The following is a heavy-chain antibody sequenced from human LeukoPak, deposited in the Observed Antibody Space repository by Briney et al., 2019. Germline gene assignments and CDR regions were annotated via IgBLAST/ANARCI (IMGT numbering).Heavy chain of an antibody. J-gene: IGHJ4*02. Sequence: GGSLRLSCAASGFTFSTYSMNWVRQAPGKGLEWVSYISGTSSLIYYADSVKGRFTISRDNAKNSLYMQMNSLRDEDTAVYYCVRDQFFSFDYWGQGTLVTVSS. CDR1: GFTFSTYS. D-gene: IGHD3-3*01. V-gene: IGHV3-48*02. CDR3: VRDQFFSFDY. CDR2: ISGTSSLI.